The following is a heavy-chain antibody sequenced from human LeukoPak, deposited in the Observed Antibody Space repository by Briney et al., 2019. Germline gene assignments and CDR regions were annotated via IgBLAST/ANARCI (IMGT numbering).Heavy chain of an antibody. Sequence: GESLKISCKGSGYSFTSYWIGWVRQMPGKGLEWMGIIHPGDSDTRYSPSFQGQVTISADTSISTAYLQLSSLKASDTAMYYCARGYQLLLYNWFDPWGQGTLVTVSS. CDR3: ARGYQLLLYNWFDP. J-gene: IGHJ5*02. D-gene: IGHD2-2*01. CDR1: GYSFTSYW. V-gene: IGHV5-51*01. CDR2: IHPGDSDT.